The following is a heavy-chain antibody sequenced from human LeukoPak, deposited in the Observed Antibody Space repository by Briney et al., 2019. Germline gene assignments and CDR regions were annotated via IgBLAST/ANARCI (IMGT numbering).Heavy chain of an antibody. J-gene: IGHJ4*02. V-gene: IGHV4-59*01. D-gene: IGHD3-10*01. Sequence: SETLSLTCTASGGSISSYYWSWIRQPPGKGLEWIGYIYYSGSTKYNPSLKSRATISVDTSKNQFSLKLSSVTAADTAVYYCARHYDSGSYPFDYWCQGTLVTVSS. CDR1: GGSISSYY. CDR3: ARHYDSGSYPFDY. CDR2: IYYSGST.